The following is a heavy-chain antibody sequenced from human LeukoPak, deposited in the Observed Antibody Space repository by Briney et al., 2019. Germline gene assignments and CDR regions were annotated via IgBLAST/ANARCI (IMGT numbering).Heavy chain of an antibody. D-gene: IGHD3-22*01. J-gene: IGHJ4*02. V-gene: IGHV3-15*01. Sequence: PGGSLRLPCAASGFTFSNAWMSWVRQAPGKGLEWVGRIKSKTDGGTTDYAAPVKGRFTVSRDDSKNTLYLQMNSLKTEDTAVYYCTTDPYYYDSSAYTSDYWGQGTLVTVSS. CDR3: TTDPYYYDSSAYTSDY. CDR1: GFTFSNAW. CDR2: IKSKTDGGTT.